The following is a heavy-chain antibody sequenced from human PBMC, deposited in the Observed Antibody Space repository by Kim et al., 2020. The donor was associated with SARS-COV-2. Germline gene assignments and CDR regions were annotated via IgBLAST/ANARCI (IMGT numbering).Heavy chain of an antibody. Sequence: YSNPSLKSRVTISVDTSKNQFSLKLSSVTAADTAVYYCARHMYGSVYFDYWGQGTLVTVSS. CDR3: ARHMYGSVYFDY. D-gene: IGHD3-10*01. V-gene: IGHV4-39*01. J-gene: IGHJ4*02.